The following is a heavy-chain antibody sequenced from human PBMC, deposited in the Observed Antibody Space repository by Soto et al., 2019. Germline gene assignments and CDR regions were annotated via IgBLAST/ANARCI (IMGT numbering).Heavy chain of an antibody. V-gene: IGHV1-18*04. CDR1: GYTFKNYG. CDR2: IGVFNGNT. CDR3: AREQTSVATSRDGMDV. D-gene: IGHD5-12*01. J-gene: IGHJ6*02. Sequence: QVHLVQSGDELKKPGASVRVSCEAFGYTFKNYGIGWVRQAPGQGLKWVGRIGVFNGNTNYAEKFQGRVSMTTDTSTKTAYMELRSLRSDDTAVYYCAREQTSVATSRDGMDVWGQGTTVTVSS.